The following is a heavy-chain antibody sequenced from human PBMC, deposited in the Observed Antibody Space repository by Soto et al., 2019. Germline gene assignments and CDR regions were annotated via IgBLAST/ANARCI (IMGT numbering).Heavy chain of an antibody. V-gene: IGHV5-10-1*01. D-gene: IGHD3-10*01. Sequence: PGESLKISCEASGYPFTNFWISWVRQLPGKGLEWMGRIDPSGSFTNYSPSFQGHVTISTDESFSTAYLQWSSLKVSDSAMYYWARTHRPRGISQDWGQGALVT. CDR2: IDPSGSFT. CDR3: ARTHRPRGISQD. CDR1: GYPFTNFW. J-gene: IGHJ4*02.